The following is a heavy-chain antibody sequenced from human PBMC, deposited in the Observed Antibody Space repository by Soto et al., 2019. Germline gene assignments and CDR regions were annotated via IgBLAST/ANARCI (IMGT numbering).Heavy chain of an antibody. CDR2: ISYDGSNK. CDR3: ANPWLPSQAIGG. CDR1: GFTFSSYG. J-gene: IGHJ4*02. D-gene: IGHD3-22*01. Sequence: PGGSLRLSCAASGFTFSSYGMHWVRQARGKGLEWVAVISYDGSNKYYADSVKGRFTISRDNSKTTLYLQMNSLRAEDTAVYYCANPWLPSQAIGGWGQGTRVTVPS. V-gene: IGHV3-30*18.